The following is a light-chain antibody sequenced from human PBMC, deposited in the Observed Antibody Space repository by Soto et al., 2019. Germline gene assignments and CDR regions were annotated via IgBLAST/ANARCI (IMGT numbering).Light chain of an antibody. V-gene: IGKV1-5*01. Sequence: DIQLTQSPSFLSASVGDRVTITCRASQSISTWLAWYQQKPGKAPKLLIYDVSSLESGVPSRFSGSGSGTEFTLTISSLQPDDFATYYCQQYNSYSTFGQGTKVDI. CDR1: QSISTW. CDR3: QQYNSYST. J-gene: IGKJ1*01. CDR2: DVS.